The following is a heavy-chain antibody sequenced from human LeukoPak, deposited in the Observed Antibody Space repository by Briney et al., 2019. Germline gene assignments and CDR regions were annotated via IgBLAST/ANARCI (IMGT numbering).Heavy chain of an antibody. CDR3: ARVGDGITMVRGVIPNWFDP. CDR2: ISSSSSYI. D-gene: IGHD3-10*01. Sequence: GGSLRLSCAASGFTFSSYSMNWVRQAPGKGLEWVSSISSSSSYIYYAYSVKGRFTISRDNAKNSLYLQMNSLRAEDTAVYYCARVGDGITMVRGVIPNWFDPWGQGTLVTVSS. V-gene: IGHV3-21*04. CDR1: GFTFSSYS. J-gene: IGHJ5*02.